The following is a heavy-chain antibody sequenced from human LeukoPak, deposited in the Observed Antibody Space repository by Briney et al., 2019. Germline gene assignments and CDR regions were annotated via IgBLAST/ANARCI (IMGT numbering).Heavy chain of an antibody. CDR1: GGSISSGGYY. V-gene: IGHV4-31*03. J-gene: IGHJ5*02. D-gene: IGHD3-10*01. Sequence: SQTLSLTCTVSGGSISSGGYYWSWIRQHPGKGLEWIGYIYYSGSTYYNPSLKSRVTISVDTSKNQFPLKLSSVTAADTAVYYCARGFIGSGSYTPAHNWFDPWGQGTLVTVSS. CDR3: ARGFIGSGSYTPAHNWFDP. CDR2: IYYSGST.